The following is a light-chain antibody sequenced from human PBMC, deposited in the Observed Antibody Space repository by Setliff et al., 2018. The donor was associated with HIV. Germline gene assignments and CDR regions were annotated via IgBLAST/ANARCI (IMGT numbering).Light chain of an antibody. CDR2: EVK. V-gene: IGLV2-14*01. CDR3: QSYDSNLRQV. J-gene: IGLJ3*02. CDR1: TSDVGGYNY. Sequence: QSALTQPASVSGSPGQSITISCTGTTSDVGGYNYVSWYQQHPGKAPKLIIYEVKNRPSGVSNRFSGSKSGNTASLTISGLQAEDEADYYCQSYDSNLRQVFGGGTKVTVL.